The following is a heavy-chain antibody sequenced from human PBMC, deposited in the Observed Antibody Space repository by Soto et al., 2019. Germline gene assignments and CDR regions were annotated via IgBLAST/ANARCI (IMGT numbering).Heavy chain of an antibody. CDR3: ARLPNKSPQN. V-gene: IGHV3-74*01. J-gene: IGHJ1*01. Sequence: EVQLVESGGGLVQPGGSLRLSCAASGFTLSSYWMHCVRQAPGKGLVWVSSISTDASSTSYADPVKGRFTICRDHAKNTLYLQMNSVIAEDTAVYYCARLPNKSPQNWGQGTLVIVSP. CDR2: ISTDASST. CDR1: GFTLSSYW.